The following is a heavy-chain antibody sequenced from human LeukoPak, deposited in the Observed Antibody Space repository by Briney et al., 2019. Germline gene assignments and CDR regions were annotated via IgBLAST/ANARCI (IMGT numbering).Heavy chain of an antibody. D-gene: IGHD1-1*01. J-gene: IGHJ6*02. CDR2: ISGSGDST. CDR1: GFTFSSDE. V-gene: IGHV3-23*01. Sequence: GGSLRLSCAGSGFTFSSDEMTWVRQAPGKGLEWVSAISGSGDSTYCADSVKGRFTTSRDNSKNALHLQMNSMRAEDTAVYYCARSFWNDLEYYYNGLDVWGQGTTVTVSS. CDR3: ARSFWNDLEYYYNGLDV.